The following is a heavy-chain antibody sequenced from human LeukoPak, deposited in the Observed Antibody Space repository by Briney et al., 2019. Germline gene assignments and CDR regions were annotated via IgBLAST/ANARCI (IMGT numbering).Heavy chain of an antibody. CDR1: GFTVSSNY. CDR2: IYSGGST. V-gene: IGHV3-66*01. D-gene: IGHD3-22*01. CDR3: ARVKTSYYDGSGYPRDY. J-gene: IGHJ4*02. Sequence: GGSLRLSCAASGFTVSSNYMSWVRQAPGKGLEWVSVIYSGGSTYYADSVKGRFTISRDNSKNTLYLQMNSLRAEDTAVYYCARVKTSYYDGSGYPRDYWGQGTLVTVSS.